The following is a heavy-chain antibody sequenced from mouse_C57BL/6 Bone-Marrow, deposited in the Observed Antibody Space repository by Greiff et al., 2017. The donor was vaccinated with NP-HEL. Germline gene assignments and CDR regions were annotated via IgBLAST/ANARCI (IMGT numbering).Heavy chain of an antibody. CDR1: GYTFTDYY. D-gene: IGHD2-4*01. Sequence: QVHVKQSGAELVRPGASVKLSCKASGYTFTDYYINWVKQRPGQGLEWIARIYPGSGNTYYNEKFKGKATLTAEKSSSTAYMQLSSLTSEDSAVYFCATYDYVRYFDYWGQGTTLTVSS. V-gene: IGHV1-76*01. CDR3: ATYDYVRYFDY. CDR2: IYPGSGNT. J-gene: IGHJ2*01.